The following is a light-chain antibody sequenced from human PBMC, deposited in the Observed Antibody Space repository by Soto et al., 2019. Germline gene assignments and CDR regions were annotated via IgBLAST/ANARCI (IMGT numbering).Light chain of an antibody. V-gene: IGKV3-20*01. CDR1: QSVTSTY. Sequence: VLTKSPGTLSLSTGERATLSCRASQSVTSTYLAWYQQKPGQAPRLLIYGASSRATGVPDRFSGSGSGTDFTLTISRLEPEDFAVYFCHHYASTFGQGTKVDIK. J-gene: IGKJ1*01. CDR2: GAS. CDR3: HHYAST.